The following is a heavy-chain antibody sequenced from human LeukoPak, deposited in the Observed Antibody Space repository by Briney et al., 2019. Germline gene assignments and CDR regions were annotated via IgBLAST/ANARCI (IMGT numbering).Heavy chain of an antibody. CDR3: ARDRLRYYYSGGHPSTFNY. J-gene: IGHJ4*02. Sequence: SETLSLTCAIYDGSLSVYYWTWIRQPPGKGLECIGQINHSGSTNYNPTFKCRVTISIDTSKNQFSLKLTSVTAADTAVYYCARDRLRYYYSGGHPSTFNYWGQGTLVTVSS. D-gene: IGHD3-22*01. CDR2: INHSGST. CDR1: DGSLSVYY. V-gene: IGHV4-34*01.